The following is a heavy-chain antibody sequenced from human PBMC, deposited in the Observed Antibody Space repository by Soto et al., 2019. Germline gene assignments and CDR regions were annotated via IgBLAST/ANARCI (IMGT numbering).Heavy chain of an antibody. D-gene: IGHD2-15*01. CDR1: GFTLSNYG. J-gene: IGHJ3*02. CDR2: IKQDGSEK. V-gene: IGHV3-7*01. CDR3: ATRESSYCSGGSCYSIDAFDI. Sequence: PGGSLRLSCAASGFTLSNYGMNWVRQAPGKGLEWVANIKQDGSEKYYVDSVKGRFTISRDNAKNSLYLQMNSLRAEDTAVYYCATRESSYCSGGSCYSIDAFDIWGQGTMVTVSS.